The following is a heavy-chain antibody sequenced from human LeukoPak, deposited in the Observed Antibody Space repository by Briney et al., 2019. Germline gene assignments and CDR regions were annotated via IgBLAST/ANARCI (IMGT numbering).Heavy chain of an antibody. CDR1: GFTFSSYG. CDR2: IWYDGSNK. V-gene: IGHV3-33*01. D-gene: IGHD6-13*01. Sequence: GRSLRLSCAASGFTFSSYGMHWVRQAPGKGLEWVAVIWYDGSNKYYADSVKGRFTISRDNAKNSLYLQMNSLRAEDTAVYYCARLERDSSSWPIDYWGQGTLVTVSS. J-gene: IGHJ4*02. CDR3: ARLERDSSSWPIDY.